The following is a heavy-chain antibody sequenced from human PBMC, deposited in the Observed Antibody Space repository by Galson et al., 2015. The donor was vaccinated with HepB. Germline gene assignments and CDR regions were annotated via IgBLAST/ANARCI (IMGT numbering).Heavy chain of an antibody. Sequence: SLRLSCAASGFTFSSYSMNWVRQAPGKGLEWLSYISSGSSSIYNVDSVKGRFTISRDNAKNSLYLQMNSLRAEDTAVYYCARDRCGSTRCSLDYWGQGTLVTVSS. CDR3: ARDRCGSTRCSLDY. CDR2: ISSGSSSI. V-gene: IGHV3-48*04. D-gene: IGHD2-2*01. CDR1: GFTFSSYS. J-gene: IGHJ4*02.